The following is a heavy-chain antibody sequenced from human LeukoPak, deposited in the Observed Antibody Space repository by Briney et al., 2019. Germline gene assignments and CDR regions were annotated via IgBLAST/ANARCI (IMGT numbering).Heavy chain of an antibody. CDR1: SGSMTTYY. CDR2: IFTSGSA. Sequence: SETLSLTCSVSSGSMTTYYWTWLRQPAGKGLEWIGRIFTSGSANYNPSLKSRVAMSVDTSRNQFSLKLTSVTAADAAVYYCARSRTGSSSLDPWGQGTLVTVSS. CDR3: ARSRTGSSSLDP. J-gene: IGHJ5*02. D-gene: IGHD6-6*01. V-gene: IGHV4-4*07.